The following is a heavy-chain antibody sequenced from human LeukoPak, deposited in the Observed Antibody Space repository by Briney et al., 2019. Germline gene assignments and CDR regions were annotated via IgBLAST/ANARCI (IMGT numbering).Heavy chain of an antibody. CDR2: FDPEDGET. Sequence: ASVKVSCKVSGYTLTELSMHWVRQAPGKGPEWMGGFDPEDGETIYAQKFQGRVTMTEDTSTDTAYMELSSLRSEDTAVYYCATAVRGYDVSVYYYGMDVWGQGTTVTVSS. CDR3: ATAVRGYDVSVYYYGMDV. CDR1: GYTLTELS. D-gene: IGHD5-12*01. J-gene: IGHJ6*02. V-gene: IGHV1-24*01.